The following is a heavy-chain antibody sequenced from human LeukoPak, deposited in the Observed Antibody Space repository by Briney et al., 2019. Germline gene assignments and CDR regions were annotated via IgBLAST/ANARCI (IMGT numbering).Heavy chain of an antibody. Sequence: GGSLRLSCAASGFTFSSYGMNWVRQAPGKGLEWVSSISSGSTYTYYADSVKGRFTISRDNAKNSLYLQMNSLRVEDTAVYYCAGTGYGYNYFDYWGQGTLVTVSS. CDR3: AGTGYGYNYFDY. CDR1: GFTFSSYG. J-gene: IGHJ4*02. V-gene: IGHV3-21*01. D-gene: IGHD3-16*01. CDR2: ISSGSTYT.